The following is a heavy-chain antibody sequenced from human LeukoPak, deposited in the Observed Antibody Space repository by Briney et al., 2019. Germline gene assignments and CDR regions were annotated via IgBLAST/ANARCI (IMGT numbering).Heavy chain of an antibody. J-gene: IGHJ2*01. CDR3: AREGRRLRFRYFDL. CDR2: ISSSSSYI. V-gene: IGHV3-21*01. D-gene: IGHD5-12*01. CDR1: GFTFSGYS. Sequence: GGSLRLSCAASGFTFSGYSMNWVRQAPGKGLEWVSSISSSSSYIYYADSVKGRFTISRDNAKNSLYLRMNSLRAEDTAVYYCAREGRRLRFRYFDLWGRGTLVTVSS.